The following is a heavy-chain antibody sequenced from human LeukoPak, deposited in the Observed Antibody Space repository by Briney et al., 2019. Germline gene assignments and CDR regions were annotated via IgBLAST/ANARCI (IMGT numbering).Heavy chain of an antibody. CDR1: GFTFSSYG. Sequence: GGSLRLSCAASGFTFSSYGMSWVRQAPGKGLEWVSAISGSGGSTYYADSVKGRFTISRDNSKNTLYLQMNSLRAEDTAVYYCAKDGYSSSWYWGKDDYWGQGTLVTVSS. J-gene: IGHJ4*02. D-gene: IGHD6-13*01. CDR3: AKDGYSSSWYWGKDDY. CDR2: ISGSGGST. V-gene: IGHV3-23*01.